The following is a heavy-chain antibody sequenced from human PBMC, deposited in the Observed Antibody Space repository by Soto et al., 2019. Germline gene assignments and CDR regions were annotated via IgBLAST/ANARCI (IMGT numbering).Heavy chain of an antibody. CDR2: ISYDGSNK. CDR3: ARDLLHYYDSSGYYTASRGDY. Sequence: GESLKISCAASGFTFSSYAMHWVRQAPGKGLEWVAVISYDGSNKYYADSVKGRFTISRDNSKNTLYLQMNSLRAEDTAVYYCARDLLHYYDSSGYYTASRGDYWGQGTLVTVSS. J-gene: IGHJ4*02. CDR1: GFTFSSYA. D-gene: IGHD3-22*01. V-gene: IGHV3-30-3*01.